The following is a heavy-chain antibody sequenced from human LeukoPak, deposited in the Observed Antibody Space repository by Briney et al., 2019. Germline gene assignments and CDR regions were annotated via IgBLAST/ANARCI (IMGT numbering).Heavy chain of an antibody. CDR3: ARDQVRGVDQVGYFDY. Sequence: GRFLRLSCAASGFTFSSYAMHWVRQAPGKGLEWVAVISYDGSNKYYADSVKGRFTISRDNSKNTLYLQMNSLRAEDTAVYYCARDQVRGVDQVGYFDYWGQGTLVTVSS. CDR1: GFTFSSYA. J-gene: IGHJ4*02. D-gene: IGHD3-10*01. V-gene: IGHV3-30-3*01. CDR2: ISYDGSNK.